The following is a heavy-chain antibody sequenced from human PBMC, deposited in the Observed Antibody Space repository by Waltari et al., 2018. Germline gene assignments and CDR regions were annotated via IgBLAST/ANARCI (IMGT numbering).Heavy chain of an antibody. V-gene: IGHV1-69*05. Sequence: QVQLVQSGAAVTKAGSSVKVSCMAPARTFTTYVILMLRQAPAHGLEWMGGIIPIFGTANEAQKFQGRVTITTDESTSTAYMELSSLRSEDTAVYYCARSEYYYDSSGYYDAFDIWGQETMVTVSS. J-gene: IGHJ3*02. D-gene: IGHD3-22*01. CDR2: IIPIFGTA. CDR1: ARTFTTYV. CDR3: ARSEYYYDSSGYYDAFDI.